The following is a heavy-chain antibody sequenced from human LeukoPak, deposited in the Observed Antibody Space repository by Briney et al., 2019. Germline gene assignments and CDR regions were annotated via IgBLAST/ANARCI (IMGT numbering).Heavy chain of an antibody. CDR1: GGSISRYY. J-gene: IGHJ6*02. CDR2: IYYRGST. Sequence: SETLSLTCTVSGGSISRYYWSWIRQPPGKDLEWIGYIYYRGSTNYNPSLKSRVTISVDTSKNQFSLKLSSVTAADTAVYYCARVVTEEVPAAIATLYYYYYGMDVWGQGTTVTVSS. V-gene: IGHV4-59*12. CDR3: ARVVTEEVPAAIATLYYYYYGMDV. D-gene: IGHD2-2*03.